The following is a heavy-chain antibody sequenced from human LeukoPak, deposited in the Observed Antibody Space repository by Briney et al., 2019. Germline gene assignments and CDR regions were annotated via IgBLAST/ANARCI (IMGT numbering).Heavy chain of an antibody. J-gene: IGHJ6*04. D-gene: IGHD3-10*01. CDR1: GGTFSSYV. Sequence: ASVKVSCKASGGTFSSYVINWVRQAPGQGLEWMGGIMPIFGTANYAQKFQGRVTITSDESTSTAYMELSSLRSDDTAVYFCASVIRYGSRSYYGRKYDMNVWGNGTAVTVSS. V-gene: IGHV1-69*01. CDR3: ASVIRYGSRSYYGRKYDMNV. CDR2: IMPIFGTA.